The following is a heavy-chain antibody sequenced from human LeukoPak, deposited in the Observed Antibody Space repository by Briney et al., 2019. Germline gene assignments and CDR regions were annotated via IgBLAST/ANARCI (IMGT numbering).Heavy chain of an antibody. V-gene: IGHV4-30-2*01. CDR3: ARAAYYYDSSGYYTISNFDY. Sequence: SQTLSLTCAVSGGSISSGGYSWSWIRQPPGKGLGWIGYIYHSGSTYYNPSLKSRVTISVDRSKNQFSLKLSSVTAADTAVYYCARAAYYYDSSGYYTISNFDYWGQGTLVTVSS. J-gene: IGHJ4*02. CDR2: IYHSGST. D-gene: IGHD3-22*01. CDR1: GGSISSGGYS.